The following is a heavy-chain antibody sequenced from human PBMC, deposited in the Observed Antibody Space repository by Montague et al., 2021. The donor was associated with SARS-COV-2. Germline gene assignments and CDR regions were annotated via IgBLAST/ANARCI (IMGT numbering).Heavy chain of an antibody. V-gene: IGHV4-61*02. CDR3: ARGAKYYGFYHPFED. J-gene: IGHJ4*02. CDR1: DGSINTDTYF. Sequence: TLSLTCTVSDGSINTDTYFWSWIRQPAGKGLEWIGRIWTSGTTTYNPTLKSRVIMLMDTSKKQFSLNVTSVTAADAAVYYCARGAKYYGFYHPFEDWGQGALVTVAS. D-gene: IGHD3-16*01. CDR2: IWTSGTT.